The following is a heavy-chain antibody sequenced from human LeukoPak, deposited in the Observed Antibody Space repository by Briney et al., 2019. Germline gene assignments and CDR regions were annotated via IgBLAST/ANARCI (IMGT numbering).Heavy chain of an antibody. Sequence: GGSLRLSCAASEFTFGSYWMTWVRHAPGKGLEWVANINRDGSKNHFVDSVKGRFTISRDNAKNFLYLQMNCLRAEDTAVYFCARDSSPYCGDDCYFDAFDLWGQGTMVTVSS. D-gene: IGHD2-21*02. CDR1: EFTFGSYW. V-gene: IGHV3-7*03. CDR2: INRDGSKN. J-gene: IGHJ3*01. CDR3: ARDSSPYCGDDCYFDAFDL.